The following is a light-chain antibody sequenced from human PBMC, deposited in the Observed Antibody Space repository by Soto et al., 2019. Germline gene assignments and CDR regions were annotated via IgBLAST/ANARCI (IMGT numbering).Light chain of an antibody. CDR3: QQYGSSPPWT. Sequence: VLPHSPGTLCLSPRERATLSCRASQGIISPFLAWYQQKPGQHPRLLMYGTSNRATGITDRFSGSGYGTDFTLTISRLEPEDFAIYYSQQYGSSPPWTFGQGTKVDIK. CDR1: QGIISPF. V-gene: IGKV3-20*01. J-gene: IGKJ1*01. CDR2: GTS.